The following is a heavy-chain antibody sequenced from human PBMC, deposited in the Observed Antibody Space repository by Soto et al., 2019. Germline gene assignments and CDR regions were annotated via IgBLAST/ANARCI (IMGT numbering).Heavy chain of an antibody. D-gene: IGHD3-10*02. CDR1: GGTFSSYA. CDR2: IIPIFGTA. Sequence: ASVKVSFKASGGTFSSYAISWVRQAPGQGLEWMGGIIPIFGTANYAQKFQGRVTITADESTSTAYMELSSLRSEDTAVYYCAIGAVLAGYYYGMDVWGQGTTVTVSS. CDR3: AIGAVLAGYYYGMDV. V-gene: IGHV1-69*13. J-gene: IGHJ6*02.